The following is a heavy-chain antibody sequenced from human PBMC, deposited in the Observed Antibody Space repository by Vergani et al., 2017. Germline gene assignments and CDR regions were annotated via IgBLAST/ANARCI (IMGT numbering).Heavy chain of an antibody. V-gene: IGHV3-33*01. CDR2: IWYDGSNK. CDR3: ARDRRYSSGWCDY. J-gene: IGHJ4*02. Sequence: QVQLVESGGGVVQPGRSLRLSCAASRFTFSSYGMHWVRQAPGKGLEWVAVIWYDGSNKYYADSVKGRFTISRDNSKNTLYLQMNSLRAEDTAVYYCARDRRYSSGWCDYWGQGTLVTVSS. D-gene: IGHD6-19*01. CDR1: RFTFSSYG.